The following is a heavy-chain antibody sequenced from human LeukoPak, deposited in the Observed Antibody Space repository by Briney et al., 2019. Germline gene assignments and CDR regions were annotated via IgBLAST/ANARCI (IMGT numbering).Heavy chain of an antibody. CDR2: IYDSGST. J-gene: IGHJ5*02. Sequence: SETLSLTCTVSGGSIRSSYYYWGWIRQPPGKGLEWIGSIYDSGSTYYNPSLKSRVTISVDTSKNQFSLKLSSVTAADTAVYYCARVVGQFDPWGQGTLVTVSS. CDR3: ARVVGQFDP. CDR1: GGSIRSSYYY. D-gene: IGHD2-15*01. V-gene: IGHV4-39*01.